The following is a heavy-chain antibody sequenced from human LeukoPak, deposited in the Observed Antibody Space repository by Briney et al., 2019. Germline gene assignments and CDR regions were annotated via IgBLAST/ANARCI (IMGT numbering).Heavy chain of an antibody. CDR2: IYYSGST. J-gene: IGHJ5*02. Sequence: SETLSLTCTVSGGSISSSSYSWGWIRQPPGKGLEWIGSIYYSGSTYYNPSLKSRVTISVDTSKNQFSLKLSSVTAADTAVYYCARAFGCSGGSCYFRHNWFDPWGQGTLVTVSS. CDR3: ARAFGCSGGSCYFRHNWFDP. V-gene: IGHV4-39*01. CDR1: GGSISSSSYS. D-gene: IGHD2-15*01.